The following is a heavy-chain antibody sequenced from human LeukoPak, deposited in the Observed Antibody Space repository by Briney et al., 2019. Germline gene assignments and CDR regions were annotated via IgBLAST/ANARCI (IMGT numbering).Heavy chain of an antibody. D-gene: IGHD3-10*01. CDR2: ISSSGSTI. Sequence: GGTLRLSCAASGFTFSDYYMSWIRQAPGKGLEWVSYISSSGSTIYYADSVKGRFTISRNNAKNSLYLQMNSLRAEDTAVYYCARVHRWFGESLDYWGQGTLVTVSS. V-gene: IGHV3-11*01. J-gene: IGHJ4*02. CDR1: GFTFSDYY. CDR3: ARVHRWFGESLDY.